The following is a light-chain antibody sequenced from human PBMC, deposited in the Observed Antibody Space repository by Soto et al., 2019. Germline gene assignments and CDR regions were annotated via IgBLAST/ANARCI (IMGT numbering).Light chain of an antibody. CDR2: GAS. J-gene: IGKJ1*01. Sequence: EIVMTQSPATLSVSPGERATLSCRASQSVSSNLAWYQQKPGQAPRLLIYGASTMATGIPATFSASGSGTEFNLTISSLQSEDFAVYYCQPYNNWPPWTFGQGTKVDIK. CDR1: QSVSSN. V-gene: IGKV3-15*01. CDR3: QPYNNWPPWT.